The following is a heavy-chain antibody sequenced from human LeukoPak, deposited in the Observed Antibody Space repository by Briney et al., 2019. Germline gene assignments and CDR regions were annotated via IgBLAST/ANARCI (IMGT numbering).Heavy chain of an antibody. CDR3: ARHRGYFYDPSYYFDY. Sequence: PGGSLRLSCAASGFTFRTYSMNWVRQAPGKGLEWISYISSGGSTIHYADSLKGRFTISRDNANNSLYLQMNSLRAEDTAVYYCARHRGYFYDPSYYFDYWGQGTLVTVSS. CDR1: GFTFRTYS. D-gene: IGHD3-22*01. J-gene: IGHJ4*02. CDR2: ISSGGSTI. V-gene: IGHV3-48*01.